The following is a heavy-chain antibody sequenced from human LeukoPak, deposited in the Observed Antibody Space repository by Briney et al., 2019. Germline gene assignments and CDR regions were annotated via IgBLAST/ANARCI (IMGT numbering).Heavy chain of an antibody. Sequence: ASVKVSCKASGYTFTGYYMHWVRQAPGQGLEWMGWINPNSGGTNYAQKFQGRVTMTRDTSISTAYMELSRLRSDDTAVYYCARDKFIVVVPAANPFDYWGQGTLVTVSS. CDR3: ARDKFIVVVPAANPFDY. CDR2: INPNSGGT. J-gene: IGHJ4*02. V-gene: IGHV1-2*02. D-gene: IGHD2-2*01. CDR1: GYTFTGYY.